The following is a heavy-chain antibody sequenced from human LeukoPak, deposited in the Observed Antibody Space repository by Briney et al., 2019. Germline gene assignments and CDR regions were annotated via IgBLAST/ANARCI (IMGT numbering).Heavy chain of an antibody. Sequence: PGGSLRLSCAASGFTFSSYAMSWVRQAPGKGLEWVSAISGSGGSTYYADSVKGRFTISRDNSKNTLYLQMNSLRAEDTAVYYCAKDVGNGDYNLYFDYWGQGTLVTVSS. CDR1: GFTFSSYA. D-gene: IGHD4-17*01. V-gene: IGHV3-23*01. J-gene: IGHJ4*02. CDR3: AKDVGNGDYNLYFDY. CDR2: ISGSGGST.